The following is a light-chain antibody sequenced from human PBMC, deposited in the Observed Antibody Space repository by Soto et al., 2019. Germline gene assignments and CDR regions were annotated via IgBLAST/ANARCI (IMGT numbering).Light chain of an antibody. V-gene: IGKV3-20*01. CDR1: QSVSSSY. J-gene: IGKJ1*01. CDR3: QQYTTSSWT. CDR2: GTS. Sequence: EIVLTHSPGTLSLSPGEIATLSCRASQSVSSSYLAWYQQKPGQAPRLLIYGTSSRATGIPDRFSGSGSGTDFTLTISRLEPEDFAVYYCQQYTTSSWTFGQGTKVDIK.